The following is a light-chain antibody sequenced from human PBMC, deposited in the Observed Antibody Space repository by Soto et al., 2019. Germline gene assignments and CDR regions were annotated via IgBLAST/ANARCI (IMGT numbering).Light chain of an antibody. CDR1: SSDVGGYNF. Sequence: QPVLTQPASVSGSPGQSITISCTGTSSDVGGYNFVSWYQQHPGKAPRLMIYEVSYRPSEVSYRFSGSKSGNTASLTISGLQAEDEADYFCSSYTTSSTLHVFGTGTKVTVL. CDR3: SSYTTSSTLHV. V-gene: IGLV2-14*01. CDR2: EVS. J-gene: IGLJ1*01.